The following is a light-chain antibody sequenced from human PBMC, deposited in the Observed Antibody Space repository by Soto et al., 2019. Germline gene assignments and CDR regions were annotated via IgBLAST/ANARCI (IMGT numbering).Light chain of an antibody. V-gene: IGKV1-5*03. CDR1: ESISRW. Sequence: DIEMTQSPSTLSASVGDRVTITCRASESISRWLAWYQQRPGKVPKLLIYQASSLESGVPSRFSGSGSGTEFTLTLSSLQTEDFATYYCQLYSVYSSWTFGQGTKVEIK. CDR2: QAS. CDR3: QLYSVYSSWT. J-gene: IGKJ1*01.